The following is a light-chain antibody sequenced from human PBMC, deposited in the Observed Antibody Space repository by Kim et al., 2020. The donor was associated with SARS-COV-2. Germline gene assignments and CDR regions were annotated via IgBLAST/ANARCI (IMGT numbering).Light chain of an antibody. CDR3: QQYGVSPGT. CDR2: GAS. J-gene: IGKJ2*02. V-gene: IGKV3-20*01. CDR1: QSVSSSY. Sequence: LSPGERATLSCRASQSVSSSYLAWYQQKPGQAPRLLIYGASSRATGIPDRFSGSGSRTDFTLTISRLEPEDFAVYYCQQYGVSPGTFGQGTKLEIK.